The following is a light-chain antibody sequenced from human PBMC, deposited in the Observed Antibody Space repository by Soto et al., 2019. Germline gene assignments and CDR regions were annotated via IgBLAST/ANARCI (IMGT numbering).Light chain of an antibody. CDR2: GAS. Sequence: EIALTLSPGTLSLYPRERASLSFMANQSVSNNYLAWYQQKPGQAPRLLIYGASNRATGIPARFSGSGSGTDFTLTISSLEPEDFAVYYCQQRSNWPPAITFGQGTRLEIK. CDR3: QQRSNWPPAIT. CDR1: QSVSNNY. V-gene: IGKV3-11*01. J-gene: IGKJ5*01.